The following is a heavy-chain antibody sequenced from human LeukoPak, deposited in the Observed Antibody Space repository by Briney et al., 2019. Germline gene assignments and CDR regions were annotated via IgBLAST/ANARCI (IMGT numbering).Heavy chain of an antibody. D-gene: IGHD3-3*01. J-gene: IGHJ5*02. CDR2: IKEDGSAK. V-gene: IGHV3-7*01. CDR3: ARDYGGYYP. CDR1: GFTFSTYW. Sequence: GGSLRPSCAASGFTFSTYWMSWVRQAPGKGLEWVANIKEDGSAKYYVDSVKGRFTISRDNAKNSLYLQMDSLRVEDTAVYYCARDYGGYYPWGQGTLVTVSS.